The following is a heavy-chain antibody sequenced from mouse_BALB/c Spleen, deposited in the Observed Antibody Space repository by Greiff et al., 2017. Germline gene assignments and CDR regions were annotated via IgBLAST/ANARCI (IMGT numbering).Heavy chain of an antibody. Sequence: EVQVVESGGGLVQPGGSRKLSCAASGFTFSSFGMHWVRQAPEKGLEWVAYISSGSSTIYYADTVKGRFTISRDNPKNTLFLQMTSLRSEDTAMYYCARSSYYGYAIDYWGQGTSVTVSS. D-gene: IGHD2-10*01. V-gene: IGHV5-17*02. CDR3: ARSSYYGYAIDY. CDR1: GFTFSSFG. CDR2: ISSGSSTI. J-gene: IGHJ4*01.